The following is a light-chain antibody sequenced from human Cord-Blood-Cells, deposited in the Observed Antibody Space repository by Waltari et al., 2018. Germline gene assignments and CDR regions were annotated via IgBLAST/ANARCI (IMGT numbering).Light chain of an antibody. CDR3: QQYGSSLIT. CDR2: GAS. V-gene: IGKV3-20*01. J-gene: IGKJ5*01. Sequence: EIVLTQSPGTLSLSPGERATLPCRASQSVSISYLAWYQQKPGQAPRLLIYGASSRATGIPDRFSGSGSGTAFTLTISRLEPEDFAVYYCQQYGSSLITFGQGTRLEIK. CDR1: QSVSISY.